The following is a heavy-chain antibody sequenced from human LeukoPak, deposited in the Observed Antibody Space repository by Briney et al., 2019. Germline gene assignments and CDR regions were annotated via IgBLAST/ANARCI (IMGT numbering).Heavy chain of an antibody. J-gene: IGHJ4*02. CDR3: AKEGFGNYYSAYFDY. CDR2: ISYEGSTR. D-gene: IGHD1-26*01. V-gene: IGHV3-30*18. Sequence: GGSLRLSCAASGFTFSSYAMHWVRQAPGKGLEWVAVISYEGSTRYYADSVKGRFTISRDNSKNTLYLQMNGLRAEDTAVYYCAKEGFGNYYSAYFDYWGQGTLVTVSS. CDR1: GFTFSSYA.